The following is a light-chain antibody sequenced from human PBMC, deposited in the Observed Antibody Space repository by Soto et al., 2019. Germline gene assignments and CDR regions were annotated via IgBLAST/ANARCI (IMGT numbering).Light chain of an antibody. CDR2: DVD. CDR1: SSDVGGYNY. Sequence: SVVTQPRSVSGSPGQSVTISCTGTSSDVGGYNYVSWYQHHPGKAPKLMIYDVDKRPSGVPGRFSGSKSGNTASLTISGLQAEDEADYYCCSYAGSYPFVFGTGTKVTVL. J-gene: IGLJ1*01. CDR3: CSYAGSYPFV. V-gene: IGLV2-11*01.